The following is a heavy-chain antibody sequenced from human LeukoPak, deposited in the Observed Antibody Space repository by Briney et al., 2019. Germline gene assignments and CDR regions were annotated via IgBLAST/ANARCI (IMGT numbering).Heavy chain of an antibody. D-gene: IGHD3-3*01. Sequence: GRSLRLSCAASGFTFSSYGMHWVRQAPGKGLEWVAVISYDGSNKYYADSVKGRFTISRDNSKNTLYPQMNSLRAEDTAVYYCAFDFWSGYHFDYWGQGTLVTVSS. CDR1: GFTFSSYG. V-gene: IGHV3-30*03. J-gene: IGHJ4*02. CDR3: AFDFWSGYHFDY. CDR2: ISYDGSNK.